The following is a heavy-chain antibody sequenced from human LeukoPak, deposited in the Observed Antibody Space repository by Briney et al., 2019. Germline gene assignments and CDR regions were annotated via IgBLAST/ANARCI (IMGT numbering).Heavy chain of an antibody. J-gene: IGHJ3*02. Sequence: GESLRLSCAASGFTFSGRSMHWVRQAPGKGLVWISGISNEGTTTNYADSVKGRFTISRDNAKNTLYLQMKSPRAEDTAVYYCARGWFGPDSWDQGTMVTVSS. CDR2: ISNEGTTT. V-gene: IGHV3-74*01. D-gene: IGHD3-10*01. CDR3: ARGWFGPDS. CDR1: GFTFSGRS.